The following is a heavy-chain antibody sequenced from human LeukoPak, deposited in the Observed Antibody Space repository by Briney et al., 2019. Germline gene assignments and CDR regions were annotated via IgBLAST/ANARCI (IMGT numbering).Heavy chain of an antibody. CDR2: ISGDSADA. CDR1: GFTFSAYA. CDR3: AKGLEEGSGTRLLDY. Sequence: GGSLKLSCVASGFTFSAYAMSWVRQAPGKGLEWVSSISGDSADAYSADSVKGRLTISRDNSRNTLYLQMNSLRAEDTAVYYCAKGLEEGSGTRLLDYWGQGTLVTVSS. J-gene: IGHJ4*02. V-gene: IGHV3-23*01. D-gene: IGHD3-22*01.